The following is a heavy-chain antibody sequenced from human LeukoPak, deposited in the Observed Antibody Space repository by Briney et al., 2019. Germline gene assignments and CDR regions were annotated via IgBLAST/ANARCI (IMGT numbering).Heavy chain of an antibody. CDR3: ARARADAFDI. CDR2: FYHSGST. V-gene: IGHV4-39*01. CDR1: GGSISSSSYY. Sequence: SETLSLTCTVSGGSISSSSYYWGWIRQPPGKGLEWIGSFYHSGSTYYNPSLKSRVTMSVDTSKKQFSLKLTSVTAADTAVYYCARARADAFDIWGQGTMVTVSS. D-gene: IGHD6-6*01. J-gene: IGHJ3*02.